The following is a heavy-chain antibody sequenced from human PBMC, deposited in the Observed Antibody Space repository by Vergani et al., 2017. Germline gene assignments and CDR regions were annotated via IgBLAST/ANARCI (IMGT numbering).Heavy chain of an antibody. CDR2: IYYSGST. J-gene: IGHJ6*02. Sequence: QVQLQESAPGLVKPSQTLSLTCTVSGGSISTGDYYWSWIRQPPGKGLEWIGYIYYSGSTYYNPSLKSRVTISVDTSKNQFSLKRSSVTAADTAGYYCARVRRDDSSGYYYYYGMDVWGQGTTVTVSS. CDR3: ARVRRDDSSGYYYYYGMDV. D-gene: IGHD3-22*01. V-gene: IGHV4-30-4*01. CDR1: GGSISTGDYY.